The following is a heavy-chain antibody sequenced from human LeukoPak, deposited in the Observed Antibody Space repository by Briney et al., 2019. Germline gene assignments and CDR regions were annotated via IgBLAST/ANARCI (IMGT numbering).Heavy chain of an antibody. CDR2: INNDGSST. D-gene: IGHD2-8*01. V-gene: IGHV3-74*01. Sequence: GGSLRLSCAASGFTVSGSWIHWVRQAPGKGRLWVSLINNDGSSTTYADSVKGRFTISRDNAKNTLYLQMNSLRVDDTAMYYCARAGPNWRIDYWGQGTLVTVSS. J-gene: IGHJ4*02. CDR3: ARAGPNWRIDY. CDR1: GFTVSGSW.